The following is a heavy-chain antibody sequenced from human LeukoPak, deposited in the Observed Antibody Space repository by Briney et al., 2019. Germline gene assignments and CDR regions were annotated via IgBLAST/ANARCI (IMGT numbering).Heavy chain of an antibody. CDR3: AGAKKLAVFAS. V-gene: IGHV1-2*02. CDR1: VDTFTGYY. D-gene: IGHD6-13*01. CDR2: VNPNSGGT. J-gene: IGHJ4*02. Sequence: SVTVPSKASVDTFTGYYINWVGQAPGQGLEWRGWVNPNSGGTNYAQNFQSRVPLHRDTSRSTAYIELSRLRSDEPAVNSCAGAKKLAVFASWGERPLVSVSS.